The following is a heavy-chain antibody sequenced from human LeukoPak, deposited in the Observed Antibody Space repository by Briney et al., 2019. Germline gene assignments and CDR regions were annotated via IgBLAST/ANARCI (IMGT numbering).Heavy chain of an antibody. V-gene: IGHV1-18*01. CDR3: ARDTRSYTAMVTEGWY. CDR2: ISAYNGNT. D-gene: IGHD5-18*01. Sequence: ASAKVSCKASGYTFTSYGISWVRQAPGQGLEWMGWISAYNGNTNYAQKLQGRVTMTTDTSTSTAYMELRSLRSDDTAVYYCARDTRSYTAMVTEGWYWGQGTLVTVSS. J-gene: IGHJ4*02. CDR1: GYTFTSYG.